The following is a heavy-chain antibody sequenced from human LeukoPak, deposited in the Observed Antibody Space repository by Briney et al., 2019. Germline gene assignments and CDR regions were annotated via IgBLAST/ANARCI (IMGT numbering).Heavy chain of an antibody. CDR1: GFTFSNYA. Sequence: GSLRLSCAASGFTFSNYAVNWVRQAPGKGLEWIGEINHSGSTNYNPSLKSRVTISVDTSKNQFSLKLSSVTAADTAVYYCARESALKYYDSSGYYGDIWGQGTMVTVSS. CDR2: INHSGST. CDR3: ARESALKYYDSSGYYGDI. J-gene: IGHJ3*02. V-gene: IGHV4-34*01. D-gene: IGHD3-22*01.